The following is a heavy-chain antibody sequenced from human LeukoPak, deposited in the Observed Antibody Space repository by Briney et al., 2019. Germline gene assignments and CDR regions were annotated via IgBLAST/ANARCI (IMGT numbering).Heavy chain of an antibody. CDR2: ISSSAGST. J-gene: IGHJ4*02. D-gene: IGHD2-2*01. CDR1: GFTFSNYA. V-gene: IGHV3-23*01. Sequence: PGESLRLSCAGSGFTFSNYAMSWVRQAPGKGLEWVSTISSSAGSTFYADSVKGRFTISRDNSTNTLHLQMSSLSAEDTAVYYCAKVPLYFSATNTGYFIYWGQGTLVTVSS. CDR3: AKVPLYFSATNTGYFIY.